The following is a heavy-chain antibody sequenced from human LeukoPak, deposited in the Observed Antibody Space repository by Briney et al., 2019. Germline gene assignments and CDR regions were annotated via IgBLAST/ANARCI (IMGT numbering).Heavy chain of an antibody. D-gene: IGHD2-2*02. Sequence: SETLSLTCTVSGGSISSSSYYWGWIRQPPGKGLEWIGSIYYSGSTYYNPSLKSRVTISVDTSKNQFSLKLSSVTAADTAVYYCARSYRYCSSTRCYITFDYWGQGTLVTVSS. V-gene: IGHV4-39*01. CDR1: GGSISSSSYY. CDR2: IYYSGST. J-gene: IGHJ4*02. CDR3: ARSYRYCSSTRCYITFDY.